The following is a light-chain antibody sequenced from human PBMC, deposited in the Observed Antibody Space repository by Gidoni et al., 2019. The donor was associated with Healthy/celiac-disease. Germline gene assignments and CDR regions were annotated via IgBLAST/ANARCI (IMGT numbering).Light chain of an antibody. CDR2: DAS. CDR1: QSVSSY. V-gene: IGKV3-11*01. CDR3: QQRSGT. J-gene: IGKJ1*01. Sequence: EIVLTQSPATLSLSPGVRATLSCRASQSVSSYLAWYQQKPGQAPRLLIYDASNRATGIPARFSGSGSGTDFTLTISSLEPEDFAVYYCQQRSGTFGQGTKVEIK.